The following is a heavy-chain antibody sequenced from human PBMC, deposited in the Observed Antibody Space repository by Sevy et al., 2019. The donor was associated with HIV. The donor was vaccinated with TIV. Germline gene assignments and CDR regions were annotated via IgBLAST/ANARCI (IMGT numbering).Heavy chain of an antibody. Sequence: GGSLRLSCAASGFALSNYYAMHWVRQAPGKGLEWVALISYDGSDKYYADSVKGRFTISSDNFKHTLYLQMNSLTTEDTDVYYCASPRANYVDHYSFYAMDGWGQGTTVTVSS. CDR2: ISYDGSDK. CDR1: GFALSNYYA. D-gene: IGHD4-17*01. V-gene: IGHV3-30-3*01. J-gene: IGHJ6*02. CDR3: ASPRANYVDHYSFYAMDG.